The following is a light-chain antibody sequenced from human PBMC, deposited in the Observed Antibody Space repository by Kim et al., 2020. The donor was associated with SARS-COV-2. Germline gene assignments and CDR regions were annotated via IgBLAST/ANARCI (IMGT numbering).Light chain of an antibody. J-gene: IGKJ1*01. CDR2: GAS. CDR1: QSVSSN. Sequence: EIVMTQSPATLSVSPGESATLSCRASQSVSSNLAWYQQKPGQAPRLLIYGASTRATGIPARFSGGGSGTEFILTISSLQSEDFAVYYCQQYNNFRTFGQGTKVDIK. V-gene: IGKV3-15*01. CDR3: QQYNNFRT.